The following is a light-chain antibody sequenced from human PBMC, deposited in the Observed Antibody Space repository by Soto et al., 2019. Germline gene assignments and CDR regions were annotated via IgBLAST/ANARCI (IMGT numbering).Light chain of an antibody. J-gene: IGLJ1*01. CDR3: CSYAGSYTWV. V-gene: IGLV2-11*01. Sequence: QSVLTQPRSVSGSPGQSVTISCTGTSSDVGGYNFVSWYQQHPGKAPKLMIYDVGKRPSGVPDRFSGSKSGNMASLTISGLQAEDEADYYCCSYAGSYTWVFGTGTKLTVL. CDR1: SSDVGGYNF. CDR2: DVG.